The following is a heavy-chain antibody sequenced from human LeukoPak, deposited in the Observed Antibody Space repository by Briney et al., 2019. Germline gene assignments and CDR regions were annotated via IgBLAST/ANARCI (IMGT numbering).Heavy chain of an antibody. Sequence: SETLSLTCTFSGGSISSGGYYWSWIRQHPGRGLEWIGYIYYSGSTYYNPSLKSRVTISVDTSKNQFSLKLSSVTAADTAVYYCARAPVFGYSYGYTGRYYFDYWGQGTLVTVSS. D-gene: IGHD5-18*01. J-gene: IGHJ4*02. CDR1: GGSISSGGYY. V-gene: IGHV4-31*03. CDR3: ARAPVFGYSYGYTGRYYFDY. CDR2: IYYSGST.